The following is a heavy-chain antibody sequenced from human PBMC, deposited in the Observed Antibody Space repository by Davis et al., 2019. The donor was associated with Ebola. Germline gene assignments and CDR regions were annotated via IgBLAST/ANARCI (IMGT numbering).Heavy chain of an antibody. CDR1: GFTFSGHW. D-gene: IGHD3-16*02. CDR2: IAQDGGEK. J-gene: IGHJ4*02. V-gene: IGHV3-7*01. CDR3: ARGSLDR. Sequence: PGGSLRLSCAASGFTFSGHWMIWVRQAPGRGLECLANIAQDGGEKNYVDSVKGRFTISRDNAKNSLFLQMNSLRAEDTALYYCARGSLDRWGQGTLVTVSS.